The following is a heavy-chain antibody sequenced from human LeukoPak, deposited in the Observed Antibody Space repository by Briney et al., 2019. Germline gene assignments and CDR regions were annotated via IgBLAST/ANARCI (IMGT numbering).Heavy chain of an antibody. CDR2: IYHSGST. Sequence: SETLSLTCAVSGYSISSGYYWGWIRQPPGKGLEWIGSIYHSGSTYYNPSLKSRVTISVDTSKNQFSLKLSSVTAADTAVYHCVKSGYDDTVLPIYFDSWGQGTPVTVSS. D-gene: IGHD5-18*01. V-gene: IGHV4-38-2*01. J-gene: IGHJ4*02. CDR1: GYSISSGYY. CDR3: VKSGYDDTVLPIYFDS.